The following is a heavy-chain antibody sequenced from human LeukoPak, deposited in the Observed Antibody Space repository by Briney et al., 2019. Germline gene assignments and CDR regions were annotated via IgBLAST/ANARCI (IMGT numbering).Heavy chain of an antibody. J-gene: IGHJ6*02. CDR2: IYYSGST. CDR1: GGSFSGYY. V-gene: IGHV4-59*01. D-gene: IGHD6-13*01. Sequence: SSETLSLTCAVYGGSFSGYYWSWIRQPPGKGLEWIGYIYYSGSTNYNPSLKSRVTISVDTSKNQFSLKLSSVTAADTAVYYCARVAAGTRYGMDVWGQGTTVTVSS. CDR3: ARVAAGTRYGMDV.